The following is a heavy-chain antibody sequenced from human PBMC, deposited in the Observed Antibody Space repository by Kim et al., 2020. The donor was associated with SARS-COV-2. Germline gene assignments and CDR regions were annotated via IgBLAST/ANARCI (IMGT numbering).Heavy chain of an antibody. CDR1: GGSIDSTTYY. V-gene: IGHV4-39*01. D-gene: IGHD6-13*01. Sequence: SETLSLICSVSGGSIDSTTYYWGWIRQSPGKGLDWIGTIYYSGTTHYNPSLTGRVTISVDRSRNQLSLNLNSMTDADTAVYYCVGGDSSWSEFFHHWGQGTLVTVSS. CDR2: IYYSGTT. CDR3: VGGDSSWSEFFHH. J-gene: IGHJ1*01.